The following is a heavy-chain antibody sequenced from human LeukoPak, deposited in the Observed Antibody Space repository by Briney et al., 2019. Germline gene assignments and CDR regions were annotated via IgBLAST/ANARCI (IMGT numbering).Heavy chain of an antibody. CDR1: GFTFSSYW. D-gene: IGHD3-3*01. CDR3: ARARGFWSGYHFDY. J-gene: IGHJ4*02. Sequence: GGSLRLSCAASGFTFSSYWMSWVRQAPGKGLEWVANIKQDGSEKYYVDSVKGRFTISRDNAKNSLYLQMNSLRAEDTAVYYCARARGFWSGYHFDYWGQGTLVTVSS. V-gene: IGHV3-7*01. CDR2: IKQDGSEK.